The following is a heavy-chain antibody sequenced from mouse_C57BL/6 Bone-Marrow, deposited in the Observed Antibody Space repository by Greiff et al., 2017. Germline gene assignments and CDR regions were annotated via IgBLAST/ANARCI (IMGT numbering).Heavy chain of an antibody. D-gene: IGHD2-1*01. CDR3: ARPHLLCGFAY. V-gene: IGHV5-9*01. Sequence: DVHLVESGGGLVKPGGSLKLSCAASGFTFSSYTMSWVRQTPEKRLEWVATISGGGGNTYYPDSVKGRVTISRDNAKNTLYLQMSSLRSEDTALYYCARPHLLCGFAYWGQGTLVTVSA. J-gene: IGHJ3*01. CDR1: GFTFSSYT. CDR2: ISGGGGNT.